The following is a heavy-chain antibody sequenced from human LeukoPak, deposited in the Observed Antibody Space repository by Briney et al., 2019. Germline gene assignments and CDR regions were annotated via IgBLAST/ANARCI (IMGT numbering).Heavy chain of an antibody. V-gene: IGHV4-34*01. Sequence: SETLSLTCAVFGGSFSGYYWSWIRQPPGKGLEWIGEINHSGSTNYNPSLESRVTISVDTSKNQFSLKLSSVTAADTAVYYCARGQYDFWSGLQYYYYYGMDVWGQGTTVTVSS. CDR3: ARGQYDFWSGLQYYYYYGMDV. D-gene: IGHD3-3*01. CDR2: INHSGST. J-gene: IGHJ6*02. CDR1: GGSFSGYY.